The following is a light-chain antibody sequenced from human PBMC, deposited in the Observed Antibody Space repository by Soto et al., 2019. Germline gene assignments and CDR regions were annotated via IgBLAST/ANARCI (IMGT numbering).Light chain of an antibody. CDR2: IAA. CDR1: QSMSSN. CDR3: QQIHSTPWT. V-gene: IGKV1-39*01. J-gene: IGKJ1*01. Sequence: DLQMTQSPSPLSTSVGDRVTITCRTSQSMSSNLNRDQKKPGNPPTFLIYIAANLQSWAPSRFSGSGSGTDLTFTISSLQPEDFAAYFCQQIHSTPWTFGQGTKVEIK.